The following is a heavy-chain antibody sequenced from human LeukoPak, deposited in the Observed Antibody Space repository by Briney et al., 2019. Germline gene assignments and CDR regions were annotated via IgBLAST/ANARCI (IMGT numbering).Heavy chain of an antibody. V-gene: IGHV1-18*01. CDR1: GYTFISYG. Sequence: ASVKVSCKASGYTFISYGISWVRQAPGQGLEWMGWISAYNGNTNYAQKLQGRVTMTTDTSTSTAYMELRSLRSDDTAVYYCARGFGVVRASYAFDIWGQGTMVTVSS. CDR2: ISAYNGNT. CDR3: ARGFGVVRASYAFDI. J-gene: IGHJ3*02. D-gene: IGHD3-10*01.